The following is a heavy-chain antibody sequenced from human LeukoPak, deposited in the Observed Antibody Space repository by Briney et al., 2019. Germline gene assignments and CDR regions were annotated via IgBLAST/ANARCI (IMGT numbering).Heavy chain of an antibody. V-gene: IGHV1-2*02. Sequence: ASVKVSCKASGYTFTGYYLHWARQAPGQGLEWMGWINPNSGGTNYAQKFQGRVTMTRDTSISTAYMEVSRLRSDDTAVYYCARVGGPGYSSGWYGYWGQGTLVTVSS. CDR1: GYTFTGYY. CDR2: INPNSGGT. D-gene: IGHD6-19*01. J-gene: IGHJ4*02. CDR3: ARVGGPGYSSGWYGY.